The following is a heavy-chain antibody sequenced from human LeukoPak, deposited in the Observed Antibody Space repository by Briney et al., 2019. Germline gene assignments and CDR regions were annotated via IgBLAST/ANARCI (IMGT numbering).Heavy chain of an antibody. Sequence: GGSLRLSCAASGFTFNNYGLIWVRQAPGKGLEWVAAISNDGGGTMYAAFVEGRFTISRDNSKNTLFLQMNSLRAEDTALYCCAKGSSGYFADLWGQGTLVTVSS. CDR2: ISNDGGGT. CDR3: AKGSSGYFADL. D-gene: IGHD3-22*01. CDR1: GFTFNNYG. V-gene: IGHV3-23*01. J-gene: IGHJ5*02.